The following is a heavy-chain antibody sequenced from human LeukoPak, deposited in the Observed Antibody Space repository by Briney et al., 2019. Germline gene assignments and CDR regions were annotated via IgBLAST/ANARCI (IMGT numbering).Heavy chain of an antibody. CDR2: IYYSGST. D-gene: IGHD3-22*01. J-gene: IGHJ4*02. V-gene: IGHV4-59*12. CDR3: ARGPYYDSSGYSPWYFDY. CDR1: GGSISSYY. Sequence: PSETLSLTCTVSGGSISSYYWSWIRQPPGKGLEWIGYIYYSGSTNYNPSLKSRVTISVDTSKNQFSLKLSSVTAADTAVYYCARGPYYDSSGYSPWYFDYWGQGTLVTVSS.